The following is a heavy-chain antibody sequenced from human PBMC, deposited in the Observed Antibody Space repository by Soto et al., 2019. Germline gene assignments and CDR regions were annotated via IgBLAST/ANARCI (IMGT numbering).Heavy chain of an antibody. CDR2: IYYSGST. D-gene: IGHD6-13*01. Sequence: SETLSLTCTVSGGSISSSSYYWGWIRPPPGKGLEWIGSIYYSGSTYYNPSLKSRVTISVDTSKNQFSLKLSSVTAADTAVYYCARGSGIAAYNWFDPWGQGTLVTVSS. V-gene: IGHV4-39*01. CDR3: ARGSGIAAYNWFDP. CDR1: GGSISSSSYY. J-gene: IGHJ5*02.